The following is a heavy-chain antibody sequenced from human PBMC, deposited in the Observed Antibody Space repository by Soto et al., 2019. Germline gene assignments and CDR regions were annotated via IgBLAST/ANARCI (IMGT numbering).Heavy chain of an antibody. Sequence: QVQLVESGGGVVQPGRSLRLSCAASGFIFSIYGMHWVRQAPGKGLEWVAVISYDGSNKDYADSAKGRFTISRDNSKNTLYLQMHSLRAEDTAVYYCAASARGSGGSSLDYWGQGTLVTVSS. CDR1: GFIFSIYG. CDR2: ISYDGSNK. CDR3: AASARGSGGSSLDY. V-gene: IGHV3-30*03. D-gene: IGHD2-15*01. J-gene: IGHJ4*02.